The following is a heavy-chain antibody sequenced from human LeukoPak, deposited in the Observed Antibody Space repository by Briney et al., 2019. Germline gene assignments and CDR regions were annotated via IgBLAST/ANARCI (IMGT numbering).Heavy chain of an antibody. V-gene: IGHV4-39*07. J-gene: IGHJ4*02. Sequence: PSETLSLTCTVSGGSISSSSYYWGWIRQPPGKGLEWIGSIYYSGSTYYNPSLKSRATISVDTSKNQFSLKLSSVTAADTAVYYCARVSSRRAVTHPRSRAFDYWGQGTLVTVSS. CDR1: GGSISSSSYY. CDR3: ARVSSRRAVTHPRSRAFDY. D-gene: IGHD4-11*01. CDR2: IYYSGST.